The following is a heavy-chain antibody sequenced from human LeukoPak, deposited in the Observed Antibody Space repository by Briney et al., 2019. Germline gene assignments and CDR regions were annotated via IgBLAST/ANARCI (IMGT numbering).Heavy chain of an antibody. D-gene: IGHD2-2*01. CDR2: IYYSGST. CDR1: GGSISSRSYY. J-gene: IGHJ4*02. CDR3: ARHRCSSTSCSFDY. V-gene: IGHV4-39*01. Sequence: SETLSLTCTVSGGSISSRSYYWGWIRQPPGKGLEWIGSIYYSGSTYYNPSLKSRVTISVDTSKNQFPLKLSSVTAADTAVYYCARHRCSSTSCSFDYWGQGTLVTVSS.